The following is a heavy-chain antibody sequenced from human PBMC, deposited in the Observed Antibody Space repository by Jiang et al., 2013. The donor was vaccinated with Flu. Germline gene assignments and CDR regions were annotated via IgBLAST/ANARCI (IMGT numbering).Heavy chain of an antibody. Sequence: VQLLESGGGVVQPGRSLRLSCAASGFTFSGYAMNWVRQAPGKGLEWVAVISYAGSNKYYADSVKGRFTVSRDNSKNTLYLQMNSLRADDTAVYYCAREAHIAGPVYWGQGTLVTVSS. D-gene: IGHD6-13*01. CDR2: ISYAGSNK. CDR1: GFTFSGYA. CDR3: AREAHIAGPVY. J-gene: IGHJ4*02. V-gene: IGHV3-30-3*01.